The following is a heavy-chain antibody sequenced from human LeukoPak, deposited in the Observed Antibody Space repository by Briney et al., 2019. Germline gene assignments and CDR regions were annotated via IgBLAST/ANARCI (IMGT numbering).Heavy chain of an antibody. J-gene: IGHJ6*01. CDR3: ARDGAAAPPHNYYGMDV. CDR1: GDSIIRGGYC. D-gene: IGHD6-13*01. CDR2: IHYSGNT. V-gene: IGHV4-31*11. Sequence: PSETLSLTCVVSGDSIIRGGYCWSWIRQHPGKGLEWIESIHYSGNTFYNPSLKSRIAISADTSKTQFSLKVSSVTAADTAVYYCARDGAAAPPHNYYGMDVWGQGTTVTVSS.